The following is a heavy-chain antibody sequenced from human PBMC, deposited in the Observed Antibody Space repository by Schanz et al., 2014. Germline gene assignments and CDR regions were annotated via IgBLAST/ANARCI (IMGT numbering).Heavy chain of an antibody. CDR2: ISGTGGDDT. CDR3: VRDSFFAFDY. Sequence: EVHLLESGGGLVQPGGSLRLSCAASGFSFGTYAMSWVRQAPGKGLLWVSSISGTGGDDTYYADSVKGRFTISRDNAKNSLYLEMNSLRAEDTAVYYCVRDSFFAFDYWGQGTLVTVSS. CDR1: GFSFGTYA. D-gene: IGHD3-3*01. V-gene: IGHV3-23*01. J-gene: IGHJ4*02.